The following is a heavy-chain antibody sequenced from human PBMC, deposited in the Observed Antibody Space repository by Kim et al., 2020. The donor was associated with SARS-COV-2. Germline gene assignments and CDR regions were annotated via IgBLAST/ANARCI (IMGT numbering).Heavy chain of an antibody. CDR2: IFPGDSDT. J-gene: IGHJ2*01. CDR3: ARIVATIRESRYWYFDL. D-gene: IGHD5-12*01. CDR1: GYSFTSHW. Sequence: GESLKISCKGSGYSFTSHWIGWVRQMPGKGLEWMGIIFPGDSDTRYSPSFQGQVTISADKSISTAYLQWSSLKASDTAMYYCARIVATIRESRYWYFDLWGRGTLVTVSS. V-gene: IGHV5-51*01.